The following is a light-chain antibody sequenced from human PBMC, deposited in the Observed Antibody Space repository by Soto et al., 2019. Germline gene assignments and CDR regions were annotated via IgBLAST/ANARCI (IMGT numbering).Light chain of an antibody. J-gene: IGLJ1*01. Sequence: QSALTQPASVSGSPGQSITISCTGTSSDVGGYNYVSWYQQHPGKAPKLMIYEVSNRPSGVSNRFSGSKSGNTASLPISGLXAXDXAXYYCSSYTSSSTPYVFGTGTKLTVL. CDR3: SSYTSSSTPYV. CDR1: SSDVGGYNY. V-gene: IGLV2-14*01. CDR2: EVS.